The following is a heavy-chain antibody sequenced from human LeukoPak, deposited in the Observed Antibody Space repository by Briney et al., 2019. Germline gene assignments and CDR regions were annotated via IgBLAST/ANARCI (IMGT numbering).Heavy chain of an antibody. D-gene: IGHD5-12*01. CDR1: GGSISSYY. Sequence: SETLSLTCTVSGGSISSYYWSWIRQPPGKGLEWIGEINHSGSTNYNPSLKSRVTISVDTSKNQFSLKLSSVTAADTAVYYCARAIYRGLADYWGQGTLVTVSS. CDR2: INHSGST. J-gene: IGHJ4*02. V-gene: IGHV4-34*01. CDR3: ARAIYRGLADY.